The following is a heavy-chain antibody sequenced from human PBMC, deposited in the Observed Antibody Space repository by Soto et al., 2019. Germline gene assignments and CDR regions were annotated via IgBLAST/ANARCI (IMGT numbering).Heavy chain of an antibody. CDR3: ARFFLEWLSPTFDY. Sequence: QLQLQESGPGLVKPSETLSLTCTVSGGSISSSSYYWGWIRQPPGKGLGWIGSIYYSGSTYYNPSLKSRVTISVDTSKNQFSLKLSSVTAADTAVYYCARFFLEWLSPTFDYWGQGTLVTVSS. D-gene: IGHD3-3*01. CDR2: IYYSGST. V-gene: IGHV4-39*01. CDR1: GGSISSSSYY. J-gene: IGHJ4*02.